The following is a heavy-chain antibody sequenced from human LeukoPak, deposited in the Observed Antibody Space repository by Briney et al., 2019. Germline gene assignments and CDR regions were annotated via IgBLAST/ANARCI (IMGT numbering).Heavy chain of an antibody. CDR3: AKDLYGDYVVDY. CDR1: GFTFSSYA. CDR2: ISGRGGST. V-gene: IGHV3-23*01. D-gene: IGHD4-17*01. J-gene: IGHJ4*02. Sequence: PGGSLRLSCAASGFTFSSYAMNGVRQAPGKGVEWVSGISGRGGSTYYAESVKGGFTISRDNSKNTLYLQMNSLRAEDTAVYYCAKDLYGDYVVDYWGQGTLVTVSS.